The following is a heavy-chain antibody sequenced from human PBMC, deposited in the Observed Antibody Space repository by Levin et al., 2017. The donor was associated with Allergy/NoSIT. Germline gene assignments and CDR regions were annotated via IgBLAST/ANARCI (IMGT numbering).Heavy chain of an antibody. V-gene: IGHV4-34*01. J-gene: IGHJ4*02. CDR2: INHSGST. CDR1: GGSFSGYY. Sequence: SGGSLRLSCAVYGGSFSGYYWSWIRQPPGKGLEWIGEINHSGSTNYNPSLKSRVTISVDTSKNQFSLKLSSVTAADTAVYYCARDAAKEAHYDRSGATDYWGQGTLVTVSS. D-gene: IGHD3-22*01. CDR3: ARDAAKEAHYDRSGATDY.